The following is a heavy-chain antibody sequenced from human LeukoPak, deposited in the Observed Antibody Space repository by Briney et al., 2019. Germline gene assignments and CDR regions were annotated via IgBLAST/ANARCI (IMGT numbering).Heavy chain of an antibody. Sequence: PGGSLTLSCAASGFTFEIFSLHWVRRAPGKGLEWVAVISHHGGNIHYADSVKGRFTVSRDNSRNTLSLQMTSLTTEDAAVYYCAKAGVPNNAYGYDQHYFDYWGQGTLVTVSS. J-gene: IGHJ4*02. CDR1: GFTFEIFS. D-gene: IGHD5-12*01. CDR3: AKAGVPNNAYGYDQHYFDY. V-gene: IGHV3-30*01. CDR2: ISHHGGNI.